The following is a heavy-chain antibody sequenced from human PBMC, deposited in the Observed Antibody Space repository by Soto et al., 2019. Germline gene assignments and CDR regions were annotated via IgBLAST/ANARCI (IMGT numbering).Heavy chain of an antibody. Sequence: QVQLVESGGGVVQPGRSLRLSCAASGFTFSSYAMHWVRQAPGKGLEWVAVISYDGSNKYYADSVKGRFTISRDNSKNTLYLQMYSLRAEDTAVYYCARDLSSWGQGTLVTVSS. CDR3: ARDLSS. CDR2: ISYDGSNK. D-gene: IGHD3-16*02. V-gene: IGHV3-30-3*01. CDR1: GFTFSSYA. J-gene: IGHJ4*02.